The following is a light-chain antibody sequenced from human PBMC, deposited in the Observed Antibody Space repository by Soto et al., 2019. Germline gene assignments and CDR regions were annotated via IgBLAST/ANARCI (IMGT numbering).Light chain of an antibody. Sequence: QSALTQAASASGSPGQSITISCTGTSSDIGAYNHVSWYQQHPGKAPKVLIYEVSDRPSGISNRCSGSKSGNTASLTISGLQAEDEADYYCASHTTSLTWVFGGGTKLTVL. J-gene: IGLJ3*02. CDR3: ASHTTSLTWV. CDR1: SSDIGAYNH. V-gene: IGLV2-14*01. CDR2: EVS.